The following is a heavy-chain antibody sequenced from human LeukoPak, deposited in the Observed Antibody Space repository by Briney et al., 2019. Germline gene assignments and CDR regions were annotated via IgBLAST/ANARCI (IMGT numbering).Heavy chain of an antibody. Sequence: KASETLSLTCTVSGGSISSSSYYWGWIRQPPGKGLEWIGSIYYSGSTYYNPSLKSRVTISVDTSKNQFSLKLSSVTAADTAVYYCARHGRGWFDPWGQGTLVTVSS. J-gene: IGHJ5*02. D-gene: IGHD1-26*01. CDR1: GGSISSSSYY. V-gene: IGHV4-39*01. CDR2: IYYSGST. CDR3: ARHGRGWFDP.